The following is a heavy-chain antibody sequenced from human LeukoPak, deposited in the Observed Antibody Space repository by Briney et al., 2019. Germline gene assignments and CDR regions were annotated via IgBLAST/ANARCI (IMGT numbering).Heavy chain of an antibody. CDR2: TPFDGSDN. D-gene: IGHD3-22*01. Sequence: GRSLRLSCAASGFTFSSYAMHWVRQAPGKGLKWVAVTPFDGSDNYYADSVKGRFTISRDNSKNTLYLQMNSLRPDDTAVYYCARAPGTMIVVDYWGQGTLVTVSS. V-gene: IGHV3-30*04. J-gene: IGHJ4*02. CDR3: ARAPGTMIVVDY. CDR1: GFTFSSYA.